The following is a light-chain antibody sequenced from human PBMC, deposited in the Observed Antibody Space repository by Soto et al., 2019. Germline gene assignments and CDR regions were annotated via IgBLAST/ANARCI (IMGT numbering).Light chain of an antibody. J-gene: IGLJ1*01. CDR3: TSYTGSSVLSV. V-gene: IGLV2-14*01. Sequence: QSALTQPASVSGSPGQSITVSCTGTSSDVGGYNYVSWYQQHPGKAPKLMIYEVSNRPSGVSDRFSGSKSGNADSLTISGLQAEDEADYYCTSYTGSSVLSVFGTGTKVTVL. CDR2: EVS. CDR1: SSDVGGYNY.